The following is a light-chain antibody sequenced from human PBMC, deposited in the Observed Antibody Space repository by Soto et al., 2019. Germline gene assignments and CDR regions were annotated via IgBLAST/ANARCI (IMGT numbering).Light chain of an antibody. J-gene: IGLJ1*01. V-gene: IGLV2-23*01. CDR2: EGS. CDR3: CSYAGSSTFLYV. Sequence: QSVLTQPASVSGSPGQSITISCTGTSSDVGSYNLVSWYQQHPGKAPKLMIYEGSKRPSGVSNRFSGSKSGNTASLTISGLQAEDAADYYCCSYAGSSTFLYVFGTGTKLTVL. CDR1: SSDVGSYNL.